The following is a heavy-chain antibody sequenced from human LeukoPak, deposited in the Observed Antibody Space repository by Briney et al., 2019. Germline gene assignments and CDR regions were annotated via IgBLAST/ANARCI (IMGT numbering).Heavy chain of an antibody. CDR2: IIPIFGTA. CDR3: ARHGYSSSWYSIDY. D-gene: IGHD6-13*01. J-gene: IGHJ4*02. V-gene: IGHV1-69*05. Sequence: ASVKVSCKASGGTFSSYAISWVRLAPGQGLEWMGRIIPIFGTANYAQKFQGRVTITTDESTSTAYMELSSLRSEDTAVYYCARHGYSSSWYSIDYWGQGTLVTVSS. CDR1: GGTFSSYA.